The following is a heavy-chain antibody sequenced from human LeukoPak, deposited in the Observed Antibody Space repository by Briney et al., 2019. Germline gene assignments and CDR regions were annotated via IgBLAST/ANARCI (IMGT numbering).Heavy chain of an antibody. D-gene: IGHD3-10*01. J-gene: IGHJ4*02. CDR1: GLTFSSNA. Sequence: GGSLRPSCAASGLTFSSNAMSWVRQAPGKGLEWVSAISGSGGSTYYADSVKGRFTISRDNSKNTLYLQMNSLRAEDTAVYYCAKDQRYYGSGVYVYWGQGTLVTVSS. CDR2: ISGSGGST. CDR3: AKDQRYYGSGVYVY. V-gene: IGHV3-23*01.